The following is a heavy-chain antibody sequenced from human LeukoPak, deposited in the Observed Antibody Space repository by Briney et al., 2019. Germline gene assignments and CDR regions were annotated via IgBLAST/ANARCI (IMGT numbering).Heavy chain of an antibody. J-gene: IGHJ4*02. CDR3: AKERGLSGSYPFDY. D-gene: IGHD1-26*01. V-gene: IGHV3-11*05. CDR1: GITFSDYH. CDR2: ISSSSTYT. Sequence: GGSLRLSCAASGITFSDYHMSWIRQAPGKGLEWVSYISSSSTYTNYADSVKGRFTISRDTAKNSLYLQMNSLRAEDTAVYYCAKERGLSGSYPFDYWGQGTLVTVSS.